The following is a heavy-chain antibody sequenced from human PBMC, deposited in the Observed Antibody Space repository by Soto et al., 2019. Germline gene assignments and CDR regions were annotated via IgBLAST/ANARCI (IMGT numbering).Heavy chain of an antibody. J-gene: IGHJ4*02. CDR2: IYYSGST. D-gene: IGHD3-16*01. CDR1: GGSISSYY. Sequence: QVQLQESGPGLVKPSETLSLTCTVSGGSISSYYWSWIRQPPGKGLEWIGYIYYSGSTNYNPSLXGXVXIPXDTSKNQFSRKLSSVTAADTAVYYCARRGGGTCDYWGQGTLVTVSS. V-gene: IGHV4-59*01. CDR3: ARRGGGTCDY.